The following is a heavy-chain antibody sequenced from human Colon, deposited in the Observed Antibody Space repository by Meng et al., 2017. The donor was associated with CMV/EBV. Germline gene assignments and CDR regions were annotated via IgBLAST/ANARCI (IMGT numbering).Heavy chain of an antibody. CDR1: GGTISSTSYY. V-gene: IGHV4-39*07. CDR3: ARESLVGAN. J-gene: IGHJ4*02. Sequence: SETLSLTCNVSGGTISSTSYYWAWIRQSPGKGLEWIGSVYYSGSTYSNPSLSSRVTISIDRSKNQFSLRLSSVTAADTAVYYCARESLVGANWGQGTLVTVSS. CDR2: VYYSGST. D-gene: IGHD3-10*01.